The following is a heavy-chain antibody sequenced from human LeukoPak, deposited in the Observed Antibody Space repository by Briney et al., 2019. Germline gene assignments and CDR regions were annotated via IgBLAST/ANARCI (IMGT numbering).Heavy chain of an antibody. CDR3: AKGLLGKRTSGTFDY. J-gene: IGHJ4*02. D-gene: IGHD4-23*01. V-gene: IGHV3-33*03. CDR1: GFTFSSYG. CDR2: IWYDGSNK. Sequence: GGSLRLSCAASGFTFSSYGMHWVRQAPGKGLEWVAVIWYDGSNKYYADSVKGRFTISRDNSKNTLYLQMNSLRAEDTAVYYCAKGLLGKRTSGTFDYWGQGTLVTVSS.